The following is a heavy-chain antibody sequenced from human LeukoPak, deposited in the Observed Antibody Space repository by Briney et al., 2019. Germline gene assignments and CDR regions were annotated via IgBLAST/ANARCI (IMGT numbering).Heavy chain of an antibody. D-gene: IGHD6-19*01. Sequence: PSETLSLTCAVPGGFIGSSNWWSWVRQPPGKGLEWIGEVYQSGSTNYNPSLKDRVTISVDKSKNQFSLNLSSVTAADTAVYYCARWGSGYFDYWGQGTQVTVSS. V-gene: IGHV4-4*02. CDR1: GGFIGSSNW. CDR2: VYQSGST. J-gene: IGHJ4*02. CDR3: ARWGSGYFDY.